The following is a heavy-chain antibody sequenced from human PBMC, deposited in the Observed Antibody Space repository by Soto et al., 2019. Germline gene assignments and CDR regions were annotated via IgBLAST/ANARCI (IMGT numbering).Heavy chain of an antibody. Sequence: GASVKVSCKASGGTFSSYAISWVRQAPGQGLEWMGGIIPIFGTANYAQKFQGRVTITADESTSTAYMELSSLRSEDTAVYYCARAGYCGGDCWSAFDIWGQGTMVTVSS. J-gene: IGHJ3*02. V-gene: IGHV1-69*13. CDR1: GGTFSSYA. D-gene: IGHD2-21*02. CDR2: IIPIFGTA. CDR3: ARAGYCGGDCWSAFDI.